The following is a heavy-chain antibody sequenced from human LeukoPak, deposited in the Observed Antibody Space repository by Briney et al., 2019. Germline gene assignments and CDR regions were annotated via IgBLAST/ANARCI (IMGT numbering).Heavy chain of an antibody. J-gene: IGHJ4*02. CDR1: GFTFSSYR. V-gene: IGHV3-21*01. D-gene: IGHD3-10*01. Sequence: GGSLRLSCAASGFTFSSYRMNWVRQAPGKGLEWVSSISSSSSSIYYADSVKGRFTISRDNAENSLYLQMNSLRAEDTAVYYCARVPYGSGSHYLDYWGQGTLVTVSS. CDR2: ISSSSSSI. CDR3: ARVPYGSGSHYLDY.